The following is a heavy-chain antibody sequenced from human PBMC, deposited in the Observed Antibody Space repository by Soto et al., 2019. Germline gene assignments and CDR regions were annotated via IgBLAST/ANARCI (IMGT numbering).Heavy chain of an antibody. J-gene: IGHJ5*02. CDR2: IYYSGST. CDR1: GGSISSYY. CDR3: ARRAANDYGDYWDWFDP. D-gene: IGHD4-17*01. Sequence: SETLSLTCTVSGGSISSYYWSWIRQPPGKGLEWIGYIYYSGSTNYNPSLKSRVTISVDTSKNQFSLKLSSVTAADTAVYYCARRAANDYGDYWDWFDPWGQGTLVTVSS. V-gene: IGHV4-59*08.